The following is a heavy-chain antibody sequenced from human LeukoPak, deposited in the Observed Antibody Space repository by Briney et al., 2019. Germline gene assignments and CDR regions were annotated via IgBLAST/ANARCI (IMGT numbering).Heavy chain of an antibody. D-gene: IGHD3-16*01. CDR2: IYYSGST. V-gene: IGHV4-61*01. J-gene: IGHJ4*02. CDR1: GGSVSSGSYY. Sequence: SETLSLTCTVSGGSVSSGSYYWSWIRHPPGKGLRWIGYIYYSGSTNYNPSLKSRVTISGDTSKNQLNLKLSSVTAADTAVYYCARGGGFHYAYDYWGQGTLVTVSS. CDR3: ARGGGFHYAYDY.